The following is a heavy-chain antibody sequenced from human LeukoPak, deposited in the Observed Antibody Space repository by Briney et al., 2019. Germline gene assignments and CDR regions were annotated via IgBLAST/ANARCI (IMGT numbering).Heavy chain of an antibody. CDR2: INSDGTST. V-gene: IGHV3-74*01. J-gene: IGHJ6*02. CDR1: GFTFSGYW. Sequence: GGSLRLSCAAFGFTFSGYWIHWVRQAPGKGPVWVSRINSDGTSTTYADPVKGRFTISRDSAKNTVYLQMNSLRAEDTAVYYCVRGGGADRPYGLDVWGQGTTVTVSS. CDR3: VRGGGADRPYGLDV. D-gene: IGHD6-6*01.